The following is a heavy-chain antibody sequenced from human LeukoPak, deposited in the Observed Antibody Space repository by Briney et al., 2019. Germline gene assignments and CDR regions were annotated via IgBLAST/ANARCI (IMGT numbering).Heavy chain of an antibody. D-gene: IGHD6-13*01. CDR2: ISYDGSNK. CDR1: GFTFSSYA. Sequence: GGSLRLSCAASGFTFSSYAMHWVRQAPGKGLEWVAVISYDGSNKYYADSVKGRFTISRDNSKNTLYLQMNSLRAEDTAVYYCAKVEAYRAAAGKVYGMDVWGQGTTVTVSS. V-gene: IGHV3-30*04. J-gene: IGHJ6*02. CDR3: AKVEAYRAAAGKVYGMDV.